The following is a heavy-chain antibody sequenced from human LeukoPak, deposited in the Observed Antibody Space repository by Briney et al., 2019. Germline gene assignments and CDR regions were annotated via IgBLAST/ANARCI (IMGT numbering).Heavy chain of an antibody. Sequence: GGSLRLSCAASGFIFSSYGMHWVRQAPGKGLEWVALIWDKGKNEYYVDSVKGRFTISRDNSKNTLYLQMNSLRAEDTAVYYCARDASRGGNSDYWGQGTLVTVSS. J-gene: IGHJ4*02. CDR3: ARDASRGGNSDY. CDR2: IWDKGKNE. CDR1: GFIFSSYG. D-gene: IGHD4-23*01. V-gene: IGHV3-33*01.